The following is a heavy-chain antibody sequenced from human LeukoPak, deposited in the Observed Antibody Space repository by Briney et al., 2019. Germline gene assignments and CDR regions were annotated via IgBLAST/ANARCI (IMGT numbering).Heavy chain of an antibody. CDR1: GGSISSYY. D-gene: IGHD5-24*01. CDR2: IYYSGST. CDR3: ARFSPLGDGYVFDY. V-gene: IGHV4-59*01. Sequence: PSETLSLTCTVSGGSISSYYWSWIRQPPGKGLEWIGYIYYSGSTNYNPSLKSRVTISVDTSKNQFSLKLSSVTAADTAVYYCARFSPLGDGYVFDYWGQGTLVTVSS. J-gene: IGHJ4*02.